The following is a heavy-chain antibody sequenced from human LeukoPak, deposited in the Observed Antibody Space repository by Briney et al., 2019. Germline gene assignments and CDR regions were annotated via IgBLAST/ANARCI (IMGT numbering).Heavy chain of an antibody. CDR2: IIPIFGTA. V-gene: IGHV1-69*06. CDR3: ARGRVRDSGYPGFDY. J-gene: IGHJ4*02. D-gene: IGHD5-12*01. Sequence: ASVKVSCKASGGTFSSYAISWVRQAPGQGLEWMGGIIPIFGTANYAQKFQGRVTITADKSTSTAYMELSSLRSEDTAVYYCARGRVRDSGYPGFDYWGQGTLVTVSS. CDR1: GGTFSSYA.